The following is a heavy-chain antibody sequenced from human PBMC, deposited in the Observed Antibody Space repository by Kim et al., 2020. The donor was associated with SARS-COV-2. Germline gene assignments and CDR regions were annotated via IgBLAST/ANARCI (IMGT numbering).Heavy chain of an antibody. Sequence: GGSLRLSCAASGFTFSSYAMSWVRQAPGKGLEWVSAISGSGGSTYYADSVKGRFTISRDNSKNTLYLQMNSLRAEDTAVYYCAKGVGYYDILTGQFLFDYWGQGTLVTVSS. J-gene: IGHJ4*02. CDR3: AKGVGYYDILTGQFLFDY. V-gene: IGHV3-23*01. CDR2: ISGSGGST. CDR1: GFTFSSYA. D-gene: IGHD3-9*01.